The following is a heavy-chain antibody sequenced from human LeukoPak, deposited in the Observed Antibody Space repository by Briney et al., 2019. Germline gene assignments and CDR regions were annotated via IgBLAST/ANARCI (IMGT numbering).Heavy chain of an antibody. J-gene: IGHJ4*02. V-gene: IGHV4-4*02. Sequence: SETLSLTCAVSGGSISSSNWWSWVRQPPGKGLEWIGEIYHSGSTNYNPSLKSRVTISVDKSKNQFSLKLSSVTAADTAVYYCARESRKVTAAFDYWGQGTLVTVSS. CDR2: IYHSGST. CDR1: GGSISSSNW. CDR3: ARESRKVTAAFDY. D-gene: IGHD2-21*02.